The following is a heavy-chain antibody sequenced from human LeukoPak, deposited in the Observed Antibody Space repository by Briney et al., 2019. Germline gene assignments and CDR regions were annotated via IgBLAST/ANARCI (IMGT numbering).Heavy chain of an antibody. D-gene: IGHD6-19*01. CDR3: AKEKTVAGWYFDL. Sequence: GGSLRLSCVASGFPFDVYWMSWVRQGPGKGLEWVANIKSDGSEEYYADSVKGRLTVSRDNAKDSLFLQMNRLRVEDTAVYYCAKEKTVAGWYFDLWGRGTLVTVSS. J-gene: IGHJ2*01. CDR2: IKSDGSEE. V-gene: IGHV3-7*01. CDR1: GFPFDVYW.